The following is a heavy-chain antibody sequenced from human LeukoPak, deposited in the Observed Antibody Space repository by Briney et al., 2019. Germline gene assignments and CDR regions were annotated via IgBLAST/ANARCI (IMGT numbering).Heavy chain of an antibody. CDR1: GFTFSSYA. D-gene: IGHD6-19*01. V-gene: IGHV3-23*01. CDR3: ARDRFGQWLVEGRPPGFDY. Sequence: GGSLRLSCAASGFTFSSYAMSWVRQAPGKGLEWVSAISGSGGSTYYADSVKGRFTISRDNSKNTLYLRMNSLRAEDTAVYYCARDRFGQWLVEGRPPGFDYWGQGTLVTVSS. CDR2: ISGSGGST. J-gene: IGHJ4*02.